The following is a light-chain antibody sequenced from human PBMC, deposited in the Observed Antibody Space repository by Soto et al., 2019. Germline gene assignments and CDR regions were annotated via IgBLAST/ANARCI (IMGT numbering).Light chain of an antibody. CDR1: SSDVGSYDY. Sequence: QSVLTQPASVSGSPGQSITFPCTGTSSDVGSYDYVSWHQRHPGKAPKLIIYDVNNRPSGVPSRLSGSKSGNTASLIISGLQTEGEADYYCCAYSTSGTHVFGTGTKVTVL. V-gene: IGLV2-14*03. CDR2: DVN. CDR3: CAYSTSGTHV. J-gene: IGLJ1*01.